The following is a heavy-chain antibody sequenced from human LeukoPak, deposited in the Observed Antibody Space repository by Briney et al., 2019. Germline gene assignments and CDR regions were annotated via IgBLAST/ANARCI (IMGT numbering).Heavy chain of an antibody. J-gene: IGHJ5*02. D-gene: IGHD5-18*01. CDR1: GYTFTSYY. CDR3: AGGGYSYGSPVGP. CDR2: INPSGGST. V-gene: IGHV1-46*01. Sequence: ASVKVSCKASGYTFTSYYMHWVRQAPGQGLEWMGIINPSGGSTSYAQKFQGRVTMTRDMSTSTVYMELSSLRSEDTAVYYCAGGGYSYGSPVGPWGQGTLVTVSS.